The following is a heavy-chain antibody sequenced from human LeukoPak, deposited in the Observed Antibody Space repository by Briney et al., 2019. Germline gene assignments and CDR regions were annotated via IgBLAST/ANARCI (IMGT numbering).Heavy chain of an antibody. CDR3: AKDTWFGELYFWGCIDY. D-gene: IGHD3-10*01. V-gene: IGHV3-23*01. Sequence: GGSLRLSCAASGFTFSSYGMSWVRQAPGKGLEWVSAISGSGGSTYYADSVKGRFTISRDNSKNTLYLQMNSLRAEDTAVYYCAKDTWFGELYFWGCIDYWGQGTLVTVSS. J-gene: IGHJ4*02. CDR2: ISGSGGST. CDR1: GFTFSSYG.